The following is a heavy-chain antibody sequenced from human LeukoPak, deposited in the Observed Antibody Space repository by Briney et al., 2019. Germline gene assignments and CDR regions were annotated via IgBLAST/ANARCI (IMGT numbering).Heavy chain of an antibody. CDR3: AKNGDSPEDAFDI. Sequence: PGRSLRLSCAASGFTFSSYGMHWVRQAPGKGLEWVAVIWYDGSNKYYADSVKGRFTISRDNSKNTLYLQMNSPRAEDTAVYYRAKNGDSPEDAFDIWGQGTMVTVSS. J-gene: IGHJ3*02. CDR2: IWYDGSNK. V-gene: IGHV3-33*06. CDR1: GFTFSSYG. D-gene: IGHD7-27*01.